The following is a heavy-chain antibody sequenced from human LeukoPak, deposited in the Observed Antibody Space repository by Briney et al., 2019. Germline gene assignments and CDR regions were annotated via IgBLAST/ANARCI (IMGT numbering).Heavy chain of an antibody. CDR3: ARAGYQLLFGRYYYGMDV. J-gene: IGHJ6*02. Sequence: GGSLRLSCAASGFTFSSYSMNWVRQAPGKGLEWVSSISSSSSYIYYADSMKGRFTISRDNAKNSLYLQMNSLRAEDTAVYYCARAGYQLLFGRYYYGMDVWGQGTTVTVSS. CDR2: ISSSSSYI. D-gene: IGHD2-2*01. V-gene: IGHV3-21*01. CDR1: GFTFSSYS.